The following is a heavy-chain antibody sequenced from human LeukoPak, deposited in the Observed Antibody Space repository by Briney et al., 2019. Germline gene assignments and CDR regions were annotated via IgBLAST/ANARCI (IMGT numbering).Heavy chain of an antibody. V-gene: IGHV3-72*01. CDR2: SRNKARSYTT. CDR3: ARTYYDILTGIRDFDY. Sequence: GGSLRLSCAGSGFPFSDHYMDWVRQAPGKGLEWVGRSRNKARSYTTDYAASVKGRFTISRDGSKNSVFLQMNSLKTEDTAVYYCARTYYDILTGIRDFDYWGQGTLVTVSS. J-gene: IGHJ4*02. D-gene: IGHD3-9*01. CDR1: GFPFSDHY.